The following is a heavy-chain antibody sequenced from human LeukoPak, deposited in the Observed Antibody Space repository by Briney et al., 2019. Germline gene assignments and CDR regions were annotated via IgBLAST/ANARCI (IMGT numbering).Heavy chain of an antibody. D-gene: IGHD3-22*01. CDR3: ARSYDTSGYYYNFDY. CDR2: IYYSGST. Sequence: SETLSLTCTVSGGSISNGDYYWSWIRQPPGKGLEWIAYIYYSGSTYYNPSLKSRVTMSVDTSKNQFSLNLSSMTAADTAVYYCARSYDTSGYYYNFDYWGQGTLVTVSS. CDR1: GGSISNGDYY. V-gene: IGHV4-30-4*08. J-gene: IGHJ4*02.